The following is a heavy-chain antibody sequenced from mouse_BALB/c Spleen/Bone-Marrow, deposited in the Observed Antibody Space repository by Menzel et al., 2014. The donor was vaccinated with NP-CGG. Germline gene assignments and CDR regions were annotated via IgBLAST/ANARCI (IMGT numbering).Heavy chain of an antibody. CDR2: IDTSDSYT. D-gene: IGHD1-1*01. CDR1: GYTFTDNW. CDR3: ARGGHYFTMDY. Sequence: VAELGMPGASVKMCCKASGYTFTDNWIYWVKQRPGQGLEWIGAIDTSDSYTNYNQKFMGRASLTVDASSSTAYMQVSSLTSDDSAVYYCARGGHYFTMDYRRQGTPVTVSS. J-gene: IGHJ4*01. V-gene: IGHV1-69*01.